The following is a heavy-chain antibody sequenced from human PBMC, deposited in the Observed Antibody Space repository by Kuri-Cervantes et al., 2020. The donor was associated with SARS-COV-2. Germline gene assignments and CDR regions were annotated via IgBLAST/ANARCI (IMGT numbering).Heavy chain of an antibody. Sequence: SETLSLTCTVSGGSISSGDYYWNWIRQSPGKGLEWIGEINHSGSTNYNPSLKSRVTISVDTSKNQFSLKLSSVTAADTAVYYCARGGAVTTFFRIGRAFDIWGQGTMVTVSS. D-gene: IGHD4-11*01. CDR1: GGSISSGDYY. V-gene: IGHV4-39*07. CDR2: INHSGST. CDR3: ARGGAVTTFFRIGRAFDI. J-gene: IGHJ3*02.